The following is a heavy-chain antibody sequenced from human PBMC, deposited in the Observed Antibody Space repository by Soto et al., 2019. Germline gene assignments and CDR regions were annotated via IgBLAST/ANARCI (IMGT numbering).Heavy chain of an antibody. D-gene: IGHD1-26*01. J-gene: IGHJ5*02. CDR2: IYYSGST. Sequence: HVQLQESGPGLVKPSETLSLTCTVSGGSVSSGSYYWSWIRQPPGKGLEWIGYIYYSGSTNYNPSRKSRVTISVDTSKNQFSLKLSSVTAADTAVYYCARGVGPYNWFDPWGQGTLVTVSS. V-gene: IGHV4-61*01. CDR1: GGSVSSGSYY. CDR3: ARGVGPYNWFDP.